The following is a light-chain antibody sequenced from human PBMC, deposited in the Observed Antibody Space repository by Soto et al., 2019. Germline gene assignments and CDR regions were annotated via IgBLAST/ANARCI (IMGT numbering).Light chain of an antibody. Sequence: DIQMTQSPSSLSASVGDRITITCRASENIARHLNWYQQKPANAPNLLIYSASNLQNGVPLRCRGGGSATDFTLTISNLQPEDFATYYYQQSYSTPPITFGQGTRLEIK. V-gene: IGKV1-39*01. CDR2: SAS. J-gene: IGKJ5*01. CDR3: QQSYSTPPIT. CDR1: ENIARH.